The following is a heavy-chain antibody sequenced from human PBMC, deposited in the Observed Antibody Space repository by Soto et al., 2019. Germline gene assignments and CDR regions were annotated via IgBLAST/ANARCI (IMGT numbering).Heavy chain of an antibody. J-gene: IGHJ5*02. CDR2: IYYSGST. D-gene: IGHD3-10*01. V-gene: IGHV4-39*01. Sequence: PSETLSLTCTVSGGSISSSSYYWGWIRQPPGKGLEGIGSIYYSGSTYYNPSLKSRVTISVDTSKNQFSLKLSSVTAADTAVYYCARPNYYGSGSYSWFDPWGQGTLVTVSS. CDR3: ARPNYYGSGSYSWFDP. CDR1: GGSISSSSYY.